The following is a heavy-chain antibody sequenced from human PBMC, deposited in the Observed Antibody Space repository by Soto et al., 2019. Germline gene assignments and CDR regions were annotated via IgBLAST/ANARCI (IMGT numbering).Heavy chain of an antibody. CDR1: GGSISNSNYY. D-gene: IGHD3-16*02. CDR3: ARQIYDFVWGTYRPFYFDY. CDR2: IYYSGST. Sequence: SETLSLTCSVSGGSISNSNYYWGWIRQPPGKGLEWIGSIYYSGSTYYNPSLKSRVTISVDTSKNQFSLNLRSVTAADTAVYYCARQIYDFVWGTYRPFYFDYWGQGTLVTVSS. V-gene: IGHV4-39*01. J-gene: IGHJ4*02.